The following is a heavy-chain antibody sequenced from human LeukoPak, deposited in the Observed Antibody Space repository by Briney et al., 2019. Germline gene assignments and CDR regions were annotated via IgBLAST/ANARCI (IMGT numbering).Heavy chain of an antibody. D-gene: IGHD2-8*01. CDR3: ARRFEWSATLGY. V-gene: IGHV5-51*01. J-gene: IGHJ4*02. CDR1: GSNFTSYW. CDR2: IYPGDSDT. Sequence: RRGGSLQISCQGSGSNFTSYWIGWVRQVPGKGLEWMGIIYPGDSDTRYSPSFQGQVTISADKSIITAYLQSSSLKASDTAMYYCARRFEWSATLGYWGQGTLVTVSS.